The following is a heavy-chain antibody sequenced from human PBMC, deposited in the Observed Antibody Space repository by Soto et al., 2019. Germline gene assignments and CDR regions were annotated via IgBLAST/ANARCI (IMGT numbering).Heavy chain of an antibody. J-gene: IGHJ5*02. D-gene: IGHD3-10*01. Sequence: SGFTFSSYGMHWVRQAPGKGLEWVAVIWYDGSNKYYADSVKGRFTISRDRSNYTVSLLLNSLRVEDTAIYYCARQRSPEGWFDPWGQGTLVTVSS. CDR1: GFTFSSYG. V-gene: IGHV3-33*01. CDR3: ARQRSPEGWFDP. CDR2: IWYDGSNK.